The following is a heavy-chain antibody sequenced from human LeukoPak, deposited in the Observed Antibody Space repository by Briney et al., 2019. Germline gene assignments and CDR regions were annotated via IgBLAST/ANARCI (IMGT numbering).Heavy chain of an antibody. D-gene: IGHD6-19*01. Sequence: GGSLRLSCAASVFTFSSYAMSWVRQAPGKGLEWVSAISGSGGSTDYADSVKGRFTISRDNSKNTLYLQMNSMRAEDTAVYSCASEKQWLVHDAFDIWGQGTMVTVSS. J-gene: IGHJ3*02. CDR3: ASEKQWLVHDAFDI. CDR2: ISGSGGST. CDR1: VFTFSSYA. V-gene: IGHV3-23*01.